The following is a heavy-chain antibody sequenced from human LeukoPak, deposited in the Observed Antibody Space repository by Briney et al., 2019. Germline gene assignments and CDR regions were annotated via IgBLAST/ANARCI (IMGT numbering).Heavy chain of an antibody. CDR2: INHSGST. Sequence: SETLSLTCAVYGGSFSGYYWSWIRQPPGKGLERIGEINHSGSTNYNPSLKSRVTISVDTSKNQFSLKLSSVTAADTAVYYCARAVYCSSTSCYISTDAFDIWGQGTMVTVSS. CDR3: ARAVYCSSTSCYISTDAFDI. D-gene: IGHD2-2*02. CDR1: GGSFSGYY. J-gene: IGHJ3*02. V-gene: IGHV4-34*01.